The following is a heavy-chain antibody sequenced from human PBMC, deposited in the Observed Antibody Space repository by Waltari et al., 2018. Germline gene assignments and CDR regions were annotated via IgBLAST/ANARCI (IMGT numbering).Heavy chain of an antibody. Sequence: QVQLQQWGAGLLKPSETLSLTCTVSGGSISSSSYYWGWIRQPPGKGLEWIGSIYYSGSTYYNPSLKSRVTISVDTSKNQFSLKLSSVTAADTAVYYCARQGFFLVRGVKLFDYWGQGTLVTVSS. D-gene: IGHD3-10*01. CDR3: ARQGFFLVRGVKLFDY. CDR1: GGSISSSSYY. CDR2: IYYSGST. J-gene: IGHJ4*02. V-gene: IGHV4-39*01.